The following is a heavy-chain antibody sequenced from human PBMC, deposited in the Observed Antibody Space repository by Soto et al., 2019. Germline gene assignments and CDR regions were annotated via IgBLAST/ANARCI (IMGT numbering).Heavy chain of an antibody. V-gene: IGHV4-38-2*02. Sequence: SETLSLTCTVSGYSISSGYHWAWIRQPPGKGLEWLGSVHYSGNTYYNPSLKSRLTISVDQSKNQFSLNLSSVTAADTAVYYCARQDRVVAEGRWFDPWGQGTLVTVSS. D-gene: IGHD2-15*01. CDR3: ARQDRVVAEGRWFDP. CDR1: GYSISSGYH. J-gene: IGHJ5*02. CDR2: VHYSGNT.